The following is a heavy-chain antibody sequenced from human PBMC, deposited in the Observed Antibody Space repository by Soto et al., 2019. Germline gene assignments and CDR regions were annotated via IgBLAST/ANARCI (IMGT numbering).Heavy chain of an antibody. CDR1: GFTFSSYA. V-gene: IGHV3-23*01. Sequence: EVQLLESGGGLVQPGGSLRLSCAASGFTFSSYAMSWVRQAPGKGLEWVSGISGSGGSTYYADSVKGRFTIPSDNSKKTLYLQMNSLRAEDTAVYYCAKDLIRGSWFGELAAYWGQGTLVTVSS. J-gene: IGHJ4*02. CDR3: AKDLIRGSWFGELAAY. CDR2: ISGSGGST. D-gene: IGHD3-10*01.